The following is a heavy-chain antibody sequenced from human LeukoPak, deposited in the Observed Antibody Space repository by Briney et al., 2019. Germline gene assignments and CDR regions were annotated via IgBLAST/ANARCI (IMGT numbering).Heavy chain of an antibody. CDR3: AKDDRDYGSYFDY. J-gene: IGHJ4*02. V-gene: IGHV3-9*01. CDR1: GFTFDDYA. CDR2: ISWNSGSI. D-gene: IGHD4-17*01. Sequence: GGSLRLSCAASGFTFDDYAMHWVRHAPGKGLEWVSGISWNSGSIGYADSVKGRFTISRDNAKNSLHLQMNSLRAEDTALYYCAKDDRDYGSYFDYWGQGTLVTVSS.